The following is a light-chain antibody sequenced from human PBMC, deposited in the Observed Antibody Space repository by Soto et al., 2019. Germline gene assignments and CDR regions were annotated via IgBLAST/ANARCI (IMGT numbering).Light chain of an antibody. V-gene: IGKV3-11*01. CDR2: DAS. CDR3: QQHRNWQCT. CDR1: QSVSSY. J-gene: IGKJ4*01. Sequence: EIVLTQSPVTLSLYPGERATLSCRASQSVSSYLVWYQQKPCQAPRLLIYDASNRATGIPARFSGSGSGTDFTLTIGSLEPEDFAVYYWQQHRNWQCTLGGGTKVEIK.